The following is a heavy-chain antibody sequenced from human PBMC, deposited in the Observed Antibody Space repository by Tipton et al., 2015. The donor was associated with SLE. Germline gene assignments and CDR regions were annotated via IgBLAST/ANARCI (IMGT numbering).Heavy chain of an antibody. D-gene: IGHD3-3*01. CDR1: GYRFTSHW. CDR2: IYPVDSDT. Sequence: VQLVQSGAEVKEPGESLKISCKGSGYRFTSHWIAWVRQMPGKGLEWMGIIYPVDSDTSYSPSFQGQVTIPADKTNSTAHLQWSGLKAPDTAVYYCARPARVLEWFSAFDIWGQGTMVPVSS. CDR3: ARPARVLEWFSAFDI. V-gene: IGHV5-51*01. J-gene: IGHJ3*02.